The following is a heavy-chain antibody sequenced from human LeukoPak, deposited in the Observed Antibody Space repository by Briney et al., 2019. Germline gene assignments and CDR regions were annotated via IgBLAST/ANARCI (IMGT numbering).Heavy chain of an antibody. D-gene: IGHD6-19*01. CDR2: ISYDGSNK. CDR3: ARETPIAVDFDY. J-gene: IGHJ4*02. Sequence: GGSLRLSCAASGFTFSSYAMHWVRQAPGKGLEWLAVISYDGSNKYYADSVKGRFTISRDNSKNTLYLQMNSLRAEDTAVYYCARETPIAVDFDYWGQGTLVTVSS. V-gene: IGHV3-30-3*01. CDR1: GFTFSSYA.